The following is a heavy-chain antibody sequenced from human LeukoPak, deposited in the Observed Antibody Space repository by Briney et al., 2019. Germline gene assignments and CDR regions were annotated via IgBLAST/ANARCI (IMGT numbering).Heavy chain of an antibody. CDR1: GSTFSSYA. CDR2: ISGSGGTT. J-gene: IGHJ4*02. D-gene: IGHD3-10*01. V-gene: IGHV3-23*01. CDR3: AKGGGVFAYYFDY. Sequence: GGSLRLSCAASGSTFSSYAMTWVRQAPGKGLEWVSAISGSGGTTYYADSVKGRFTISRDNSKNTLFLQMNSLRAEDTAVYYCAKGGGVFAYYFDYWGQGTLVTVSS.